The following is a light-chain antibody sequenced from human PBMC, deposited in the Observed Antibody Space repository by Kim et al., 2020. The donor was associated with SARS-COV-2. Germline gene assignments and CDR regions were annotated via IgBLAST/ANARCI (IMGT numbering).Light chain of an antibody. CDR3: QVWDSSSDHRV. V-gene: IGLV3-21*04. CDR1: NIEAKS. J-gene: IGLJ3*02. Sequence: APGKTARITCGGNNIEAKSVHWYRQKSGQAPVVVIYRDSDRPSGIPERFSGSNSGNTATLTISRVEAGDEADYYCQVWDSSSDHRVFGGGTQLTVL. CDR2: RDS.